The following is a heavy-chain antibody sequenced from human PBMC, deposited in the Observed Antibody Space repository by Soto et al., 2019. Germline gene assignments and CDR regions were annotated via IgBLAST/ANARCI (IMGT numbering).Heavy chain of an antibody. Sequence: SVKVSCKASGGTFSSYRFNWVRQARGQGLEWLGGIVPIYRTADYAQKFQGRVTITADESTRTVYLELSSLKSQDTALYYCARDSGAKLSSSWGQGTLVTVSS. CDR3: ARDSGAKLSSS. CDR1: GGTFSSYR. D-gene: IGHD6-13*01. J-gene: IGHJ4*02. CDR2: IVPIYRTA. V-gene: IGHV1-69*13.